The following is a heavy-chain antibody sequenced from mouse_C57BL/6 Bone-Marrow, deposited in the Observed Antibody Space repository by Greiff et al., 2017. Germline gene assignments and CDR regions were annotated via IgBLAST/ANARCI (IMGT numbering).Heavy chain of an antibody. Sequence: QVQLQQSGAELAKPGASVKLSCKASGYTFTSYWMHWVKQRPGQGLEWIGKIPPKSGNTNYNEKFKGKATLTVDKSSSTAYMQLSSLTSEDSAVYDCARITTVVEGMAYWGQGTLVTVSA. D-gene: IGHD1-1*01. CDR3: ARITTVVEGMAY. CDR1: GYTFTSYW. V-gene: IGHV1-64*01. CDR2: IPPKSGNT. J-gene: IGHJ3*01.